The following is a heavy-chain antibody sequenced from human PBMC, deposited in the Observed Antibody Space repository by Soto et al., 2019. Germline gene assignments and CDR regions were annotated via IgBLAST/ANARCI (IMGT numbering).Heavy chain of an antibody. CDR3: AREARYYDILTGYYWVYYFDY. CDR1: GGSISSYY. Sequence: KPSETLSLTCTVSGGSISSYYWSWIRQPAGKGLEWIGRIYTSGSTNYNPSLKSRVTMSVDTSKNQFSLKLSSVTAADTAVYYCAREARYYDILTGYYWVYYFDYWGQGTLVTVSS. V-gene: IGHV4-4*07. D-gene: IGHD3-9*01. J-gene: IGHJ4*02. CDR2: IYTSGST.